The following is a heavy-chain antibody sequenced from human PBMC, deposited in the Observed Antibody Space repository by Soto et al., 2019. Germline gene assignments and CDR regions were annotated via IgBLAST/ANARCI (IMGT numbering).Heavy chain of an antibody. D-gene: IGHD3-10*01. V-gene: IGHV3-23*01. CDR3: SSITMVRGVIRTFDY. J-gene: IGHJ4*02. CDR1: GFTFSSYA. Sequence: EVQLLESGGGLVQPGGSLRLSCAASGFTFSSYAMSWVRQAPGKGLEWVSAISGSGGSTYYADSVKGRFTISRDNSKNTLYLQMNRLRAEDTAVYYCSSITMVRGVIRTFDYWGQGTLVTVSS. CDR2: ISGSGGST.